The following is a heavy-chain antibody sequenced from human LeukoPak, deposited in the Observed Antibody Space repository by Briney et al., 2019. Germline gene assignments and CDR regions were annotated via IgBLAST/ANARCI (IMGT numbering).Heavy chain of an antibody. V-gene: IGHV3-49*04. CDR1: GFTFGDYA. Sequence: GGSLRLSCTASGFTFGDYAMSWVRQAPGKGLEWVGFIRSKAYGGTTEYAASVKGRFTISRDDSKSIAYLQMNSLKTEDTAVYYCTRAWDDRDYCSSTSCYTSDYWGQGTLVTVSS. D-gene: IGHD2-2*02. CDR2: IRSKAYGGTT. J-gene: IGHJ4*02. CDR3: TRAWDDRDYCSSTSCYTSDY.